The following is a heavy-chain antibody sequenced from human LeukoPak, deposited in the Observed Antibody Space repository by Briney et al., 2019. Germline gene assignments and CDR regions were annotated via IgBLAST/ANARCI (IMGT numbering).Heavy chain of an antibody. CDR1: GFTFSSYA. Sequence: GGSLRLSCAASGFTFSSYAMSWVRQAPGKGLEWVSAISGSGGSTYYADSVKGRFTISRDNSKNTLYLQMNSLRAEDTAVYYCAKDHCSSTSCYRFNWFDPWGQGTLVTVPS. J-gene: IGHJ5*02. D-gene: IGHD2-2*01. CDR3: AKDHCSSTSCYRFNWFDP. CDR2: ISGSGGST. V-gene: IGHV3-23*01.